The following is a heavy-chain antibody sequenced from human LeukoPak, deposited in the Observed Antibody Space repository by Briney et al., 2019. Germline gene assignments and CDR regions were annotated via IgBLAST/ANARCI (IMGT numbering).Heavy chain of an antibody. CDR1: GFSFSDYY. V-gene: IGHV3-11*01. CDR3: GRDITTPVTWFYP. CDR2: ITSIGSTI. J-gene: IGHJ5*02. Sequence: GCPRLSCAASGFSFSDYYMSWIRQAPGKGLGWVSYITSIGSTIYYTDSVKGRSPIPRDNAKNSLYLQMPSLTAQDTAVYYCGRDITTPVTWFYPWGQGTLVTVSS. D-gene: IGHD1-26*01.